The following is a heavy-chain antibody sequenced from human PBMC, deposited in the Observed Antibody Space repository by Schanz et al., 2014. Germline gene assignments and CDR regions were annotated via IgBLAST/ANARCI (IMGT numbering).Heavy chain of an antibody. J-gene: IGHJ4*02. Sequence: EMQLVQSGGALVQPGGSLKLSCEGSGFTFSSSSLHWVRQAPGKGLEWVSGINWNGGSTGYADSVKGRFTISRDNAKNSLFLQMNRLSAEDTAVYYCAKVAPAATYLDSWGVGTLVTVAS. CDR3: AKVAPAATYLDS. D-gene: IGHD2-2*01. CDR2: INWNGGST. V-gene: IGHV3-20*04. CDR1: GFTFSSSS.